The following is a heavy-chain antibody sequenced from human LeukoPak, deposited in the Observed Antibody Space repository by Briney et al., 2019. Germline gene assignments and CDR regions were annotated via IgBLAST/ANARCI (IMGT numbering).Heavy chain of an antibody. CDR1: GYTFTGYY. Sequence: ASVTVSCKASGYTFTGYYMHWVRQAPGQGLEWMGWINPNSGGTNYAQKFQGRVTMTRDTSISTAYMELSRLRSDDTAVYYCARDMSLLWFGGTHGFDPWGQGTLATVSS. CDR3: ARDMSLLWFGGTHGFDP. V-gene: IGHV1-2*02. CDR2: INPNSGGT. J-gene: IGHJ5*02. D-gene: IGHD3-10*01.